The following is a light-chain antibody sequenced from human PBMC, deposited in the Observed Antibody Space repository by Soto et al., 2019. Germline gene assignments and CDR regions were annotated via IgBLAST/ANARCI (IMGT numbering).Light chain of an antibody. V-gene: IGKV3-20*01. CDR2: GAS. Sequence: EIVLTQSPGTLSLSPGERATLSCRASQSVSSSYLAWYQQTPGQAPRLLIYGASSRATGIPDRFSGSGSGTDFTLTISILESEDFAVYYWQHYGSSPPAFTFGPGNKVAIK. J-gene: IGKJ3*01. CDR3: QHYGSSPPAFT. CDR1: QSVSSSY.